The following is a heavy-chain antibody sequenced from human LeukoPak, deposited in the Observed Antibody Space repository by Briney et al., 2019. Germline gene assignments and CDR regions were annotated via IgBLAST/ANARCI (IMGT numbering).Heavy chain of an antibody. CDR1: GYNFPSYT. Sequence: ASVKVSCKTSGYNFPSYTIRWLGQAPGQNPEWMGSINGDNGNTKYSEKFQDRVTFTRDTSASSAYMELSSLRSEDTAVYYCARSSSGTYHYWGQGTLVAVSS. V-gene: IGHV1-3*01. CDR3: ARSSSGTYHY. J-gene: IGHJ4*02. D-gene: IGHD3-10*01. CDR2: INGDNGNT.